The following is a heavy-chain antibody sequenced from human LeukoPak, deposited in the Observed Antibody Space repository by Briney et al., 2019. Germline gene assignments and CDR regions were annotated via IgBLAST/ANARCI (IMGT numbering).Heavy chain of an antibody. J-gene: IGHJ4*02. V-gene: IGHV4-4*02. D-gene: IGHD2-2*01. Sequence: PSGTLSLTCTVSSGSIFNNNWWSWVRQPPGKGLEWIGQIFHSGSTSYSPSLKSRVTISMDKSKNQISLRLTSVTAADTAVYYCARSPTKRVPEDYRGQGTLVTVSS. CDR3: ARSPTKRVPEDY. CDR1: SGSIFNNNW. CDR2: IFHSGST.